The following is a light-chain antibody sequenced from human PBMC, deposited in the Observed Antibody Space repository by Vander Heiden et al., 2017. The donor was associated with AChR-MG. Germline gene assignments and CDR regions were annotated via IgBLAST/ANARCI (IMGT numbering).Light chain of an antibody. CDR1: SSNLGSNY. V-gene: IGLV1-47*01. J-gene: IGLJ2*01. CDR2: RSN. CDR3: AAWDDSLSGVL. Sequence: QSILTQPPSASGTPGQRVTISCSGSSSNLGSNYVFWYQQLAGTAPKLLIYRSNQRPSGVPDRFSGSKSGTSASLAISGLRSEDEADYYCAAWDDSLSGVLFGGGTKLTVL.